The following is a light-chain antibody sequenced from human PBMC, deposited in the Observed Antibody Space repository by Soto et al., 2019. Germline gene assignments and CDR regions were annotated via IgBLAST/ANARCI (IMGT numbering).Light chain of an antibody. CDR1: QDINNW. CDR3: QQANSFPLT. Sequence: DIQVTQSPCSVSASVGDRVTITCRASQDINNWLAWYHQKPGKAPKVLIYTTSNLQSGVPSRFSGSGSGTDFTLTINSLQPEDFATYDCQQANSFPLTFGGGTKVEIQ. CDR2: TTS. V-gene: IGKV1D-12*01. J-gene: IGKJ4*01.